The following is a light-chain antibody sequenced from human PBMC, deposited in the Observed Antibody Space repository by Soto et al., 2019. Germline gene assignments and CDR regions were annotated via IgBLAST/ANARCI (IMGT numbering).Light chain of an antibody. CDR1: QSVSSY. CDR3: QQRSNLIT. CDR2: DAS. Sequence: EIVLTQSPATLSLSPGERATLSCRASQSVSSYLAWYHQKPGQAPRLLIYDASNRATGIPARFSGSGSGTDFTLTISSLEPEDFADYCCQQRSNLITFGQGTRLEIK. J-gene: IGKJ5*01. V-gene: IGKV3-11*01.